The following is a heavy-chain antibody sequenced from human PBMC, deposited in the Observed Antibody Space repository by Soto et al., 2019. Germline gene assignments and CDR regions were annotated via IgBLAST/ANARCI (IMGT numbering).Heavy chain of an antibody. V-gene: IGHV4-39*01. CDR1: GGSISSSSYY. Sequence: QLHLQESGPGLVKPSETLSLTCTVSGGSISSSSYYWGWIRQPPGKGLEWIGNVYYGGSTYYNPSLRSRVTISVETSNSQFSLKLSSVPAADTAVYYCAGGDYYHSSGYYFYYYTMDVWGQGTTVTVSS. D-gene: IGHD3-22*01. CDR2: VYYGGST. CDR3: AGGDYYHSSGYYFYYYTMDV. J-gene: IGHJ6*02.